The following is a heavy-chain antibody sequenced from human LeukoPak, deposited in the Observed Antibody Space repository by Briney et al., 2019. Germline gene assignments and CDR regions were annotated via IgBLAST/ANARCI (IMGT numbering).Heavy chain of an antibody. J-gene: IGHJ4*02. CDR2: INHSGST. V-gene: IGHV4-34*01. CDR3: ARLRGGAWEYFDY. CDR1: GGSLSGYY. Sequence: SETLSLTCAVYGGSLSGYYWSWIRQPPGKGLEWIGEINHSGSTSYNPSLKSRVTISVDTSKNQFSLKLSSVTAADTAVYYCARLRGGAWEYFDYWGQGTLVTVSS. D-gene: IGHD3-16*01.